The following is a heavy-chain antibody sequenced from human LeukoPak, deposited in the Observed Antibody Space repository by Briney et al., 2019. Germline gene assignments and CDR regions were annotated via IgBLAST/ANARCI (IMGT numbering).Heavy chain of an antibody. J-gene: IGHJ4*02. V-gene: IGHV3-15*01. CDR3: TTYYYDSTSDFGY. CDR2: IKSKTDGGTT. D-gene: IGHD3-22*01. CDR1: GFRFSDFY. Sequence: PGGSLRLSCAASGFRFSDFYMSWVRQAPGKGLEWVGHIKSKTDGGTTDYAAPVKGRFTISRDDSKNTQYLQMNSLKTEDTAVYYCTTYYYDSTSDFGYWGQGTLVTVSS.